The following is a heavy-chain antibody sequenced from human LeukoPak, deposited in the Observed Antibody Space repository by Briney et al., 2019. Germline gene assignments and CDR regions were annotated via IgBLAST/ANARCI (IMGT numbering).Heavy chain of an antibody. CDR2: IRYDGSNK. V-gene: IGHV3-30*02. CDR1: GFTFSSYG. D-gene: IGHD3-10*01. Sequence: GGSLRLSCAASGFTFSSYGMHWVRQAPGKGLEWVAFIRYDGSNKYYADSVKGRFTISRDNSKNTLYLQMNSLRAEDTAVYYCAKDGLYYGSGSTNFDYWGQGTLVTVSS. CDR3: AKDGLYYGSGSTNFDY. J-gene: IGHJ4*02.